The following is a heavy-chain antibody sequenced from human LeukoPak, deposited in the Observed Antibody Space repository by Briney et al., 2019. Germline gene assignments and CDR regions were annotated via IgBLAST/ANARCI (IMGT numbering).Heavy chain of an antibody. J-gene: IGHJ2*01. CDR3: ARRSTTLSYWYFDL. CDR2: IYHSGST. V-gene: IGHV4-30-2*01. Sequence: SETLSLTCTVSGGSISSGGYYWSWIRQPPGKGLEWIGYIYHSGSTYYNPSLKSRVTISVDRSKNQFSLKLSSVTAADTAVYYCARRSTTLSYWYFDLWGRGTLVTVSS. CDR1: GGSISSGGYY. D-gene: IGHD1-26*01.